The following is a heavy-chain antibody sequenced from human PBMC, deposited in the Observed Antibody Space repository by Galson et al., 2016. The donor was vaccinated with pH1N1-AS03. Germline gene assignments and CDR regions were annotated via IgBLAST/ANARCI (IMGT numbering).Heavy chain of an antibody. D-gene: IGHD5-12*01. J-gene: IGHJ6*02. CDR1: GFTFSNYD. CDR3: ARDDSGYDLFYYYGMDV. V-gene: IGHV3-48*03. Sequence: SLRLSCAASGFTFSNYDMNWVRLAPGKGLEWVSYISSSGSTIYYADSVKGRFTISRDNAKNSLYLQMNSLRAEDTAVYYCARDDSGYDLFYYYGMDVWGQGTTVTVSS. CDR2: ISSSGSTI.